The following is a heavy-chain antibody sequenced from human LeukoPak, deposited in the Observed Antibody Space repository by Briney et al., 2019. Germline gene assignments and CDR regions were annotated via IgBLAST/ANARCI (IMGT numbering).Heavy chain of an antibody. CDR2: TFYHTGNS. D-gene: IGHD3-16*02. CDR3: ATQNDNIWGGYLSLVD. CDR1: GFTFGDYA. V-gene: IGHV4-30-2*03. Sequence: LRLSCAASGFTFGDYAMHWVRQAPGKGLEWIVTTFYHTGNSYYNPSLKSRLTVSIDTSKSQVSLNLTSMTAADTAVYYCATQNDNIWGGYLSLVDWGHGILVAVSS. J-gene: IGHJ4*01.